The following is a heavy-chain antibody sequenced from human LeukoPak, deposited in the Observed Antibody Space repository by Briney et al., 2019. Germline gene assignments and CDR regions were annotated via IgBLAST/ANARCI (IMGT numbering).Heavy chain of an antibody. CDR2: INHSGST. Sequence: GSLRLSCAASGFTFSSYSMNWVRQPPGKGLEWIGGINHSGSTNYNPSLKSRVTISVDTSKNQFSLKLSSVTAADTAVYYCARHVYGILDYWGQGTLVTVSS. CDR1: GFTFSSYS. D-gene: IGHD5/OR15-5a*01. J-gene: IGHJ4*02. CDR3: ARHVYGILDY. V-gene: IGHV4-34*01.